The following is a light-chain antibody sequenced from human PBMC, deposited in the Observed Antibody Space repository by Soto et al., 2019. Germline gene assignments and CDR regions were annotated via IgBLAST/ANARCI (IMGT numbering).Light chain of an antibody. V-gene: IGLV2-11*01. CDR1: STDVGGYNY. CDR2: DVS. J-gene: IGLJ1*01. CDR3: CSYAGSYTYV. Sequence: QSVLTQPRSVSGSPGQSVTISCTGTSTDVGGYNYVSWYQQHPGKVPKLMLYDVSKRPSGVPDRFSGSKSGNTASLTISGLQAEDEADYYCCSYAGSYTYVFGTGTKVTV.